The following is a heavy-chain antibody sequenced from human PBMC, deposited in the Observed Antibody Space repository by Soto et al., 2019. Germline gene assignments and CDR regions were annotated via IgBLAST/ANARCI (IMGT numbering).Heavy chain of an antibody. D-gene: IGHD3-22*01. J-gene: IGHJ4*02. V-gene: IGHV3-21*01. CDR3: ARDAHYYDSSGYYSDY. Sequence: GGSLRLSCAASGFTFSSYSMNWVRQAPGKGLEWVSSISSSSSYIYYADSVKGRFTISRDNAKNSLYLQMNSLRAEDTAVYYCARDAHYYDSSGYYSDYWGQGTLVTVSS. CDR2: ISSSSSYI. CDR1: GFTFSSYS.